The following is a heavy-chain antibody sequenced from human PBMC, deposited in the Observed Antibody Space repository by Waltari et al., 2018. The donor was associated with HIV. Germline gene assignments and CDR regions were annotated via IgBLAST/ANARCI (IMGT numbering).Heavy chain of an antibody. D-gene: IGHD1-1*01. CDR1: GFTFNNKA. J-gene: IGHJ6*02. CDR2: IWYDGRNK. Sequence: QVQLVESGGGVVQPGTSVRLSCAASGFTFNNKARHWVRQAPGKGLEWVAVIWYDGRNKYYSDSVKGRFSITRDTSKNTLSLEMNSLRAEDTGIYYCARDRTATSRGNGMDVWGPGTTVIVSS. V-gene: IGHV3-33*01. CDR3: ARDRTATSRGNGMDV.